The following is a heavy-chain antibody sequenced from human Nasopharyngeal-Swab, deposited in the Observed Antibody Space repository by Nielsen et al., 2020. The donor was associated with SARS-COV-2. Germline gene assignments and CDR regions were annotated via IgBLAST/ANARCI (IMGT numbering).Heavy chain of an antibody. CDR2: ISYDGSNK. Sequence: GESLKISCAASGFTFSSYGMHWVRQAPGKGLEWVAVISYDGSNKYYADSVKGRSTISRDNSKNTLYLQMNSLRAEDTAVYYCAKAGSAEYFQHWGQGTLVTVSS. V-gene: IGHV3-30*18. D-gene: IGHD3-10*01. J-gene: IGHJ1*01. CDR3: AKAGSAEYFQH. CDR1: GFTFSSYG.